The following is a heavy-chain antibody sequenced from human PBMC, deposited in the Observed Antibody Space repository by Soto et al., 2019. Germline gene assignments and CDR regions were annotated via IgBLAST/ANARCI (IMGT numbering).Heavy chain of an antibody. J-gene: IGHJ5*02. V-gene: IGHV4-30-2*01. CDR1: GGSISSGGYS. D-gene: IGHD3-10*01. CDR2: IYHSGST. Sequence: PSETLSLTCAVSGGSISSGGYSWSWIRQPPGKGLEWIGYIYHSGSTYYNPSLKSRVTISVDRSKNQFSLKLSSVTAADTAVYYCARDRGRRGSGVNWFDPWGQGTLVTVSS. CDR3: ARDRGRRGSGVNWFDP.